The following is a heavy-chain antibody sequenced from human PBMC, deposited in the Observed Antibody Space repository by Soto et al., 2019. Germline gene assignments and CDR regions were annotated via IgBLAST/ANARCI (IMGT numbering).Heavy chain of an antibody. J-gene: IGHJ3*02. D-gene: IGHD4-4*01. CDR1: VCTFSTYS. CDR3: ARDIFGYSLGGFDI. Sequence: VGSLRLSCASSVCTFSTYSLNCVRHSPGKGLEWVSSISSSSTYIYYAGSVKGRFSISRDNAKNSLFLQMNSLRVEDTAVYYCARDIFGYSLGGFDIWGQGTMGIVS. CDR2: ISSSSTYI. V-gene: IGHV3-21*03.